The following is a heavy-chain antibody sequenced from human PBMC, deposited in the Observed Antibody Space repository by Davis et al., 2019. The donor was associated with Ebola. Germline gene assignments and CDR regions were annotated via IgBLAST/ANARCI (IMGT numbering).Heavy chain of an antibody. D-gene: IGHD1-26*01. CDR2: IYHSGST. V-gene: IGHV4-4*02. J-gene: IGHJ4*02. Sequence: SETLSLTCAVSGGSISSSNWWNWVRQPPGKGLEWIGEIYHSGSTNYNPSLKSRVTISVDKPNNQFSLNLSAMTAADTAVYYCARVTIVGGALDYWGQGTLVTVSS. CDR1: GGSISSSNW. CDR3: ARVTIVGGALDY.